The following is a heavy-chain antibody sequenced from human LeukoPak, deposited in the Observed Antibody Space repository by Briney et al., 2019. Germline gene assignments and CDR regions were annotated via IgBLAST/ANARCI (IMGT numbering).Heavy chain of an antibody. J-gene: IGHJ1*01. D-gene: IGHD3-22*01. Sequence: SETLSLTCTVSGGSISSYYWSWIRQPAGKGLEWIGRIYTSGSTNYNPSLRSRVTMSVDTSKNQFSLKLSSVTAADTAVYYCARTYYYDSSSSAAEYFQHWGQGTLVTVSS. CDR1: GGSISSYY. CDR2: IYTSGST. CDR3: ARTYYYDSSSSAAEYFQH. V-gene: IGHV4-4*07.